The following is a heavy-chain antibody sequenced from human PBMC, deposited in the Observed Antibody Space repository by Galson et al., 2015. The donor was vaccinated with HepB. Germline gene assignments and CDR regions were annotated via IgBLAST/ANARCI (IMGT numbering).Heavy chain of an antibody. CDR2: IYHSGST. D-gene: IGHD2-2*01. J-gene: IGHJ4*02. Sequence: TLSLTCAVSGGSISSSNWWSWVRQPPGKGLEWIGEIYHSGSTNYNPSLKSRVTISVDKSKNQFSLKLSSVTAADTAVYYCARGGKRVVPAAIMGFDYWGQGTLVTVSS. V-gene: IGHV4-4*02. CDR3: ARGGKRVVPAAIMGFDY. CDR1: GGSISSSNW.